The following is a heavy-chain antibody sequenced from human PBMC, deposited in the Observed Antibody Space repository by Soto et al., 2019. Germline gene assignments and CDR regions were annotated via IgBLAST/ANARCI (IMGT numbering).Heavy chain of an antibody. Sequence: EVQLVESGGGLVKPGGSLRLSCAASGFTFSSYSMNWVRQAPGKGLEWVSSISSSSSYIYYADSVKGRFTISRDNAKNSLYLQMNSLRAEDTAVYYCASIGFGELLTVRYFDLWGRGTLVPVSS. J-gene: IGHJ2*01. V-gene: IGHV3-21*01. D-gene: IGHD3-10*01. CDR1: GFTFSSYS. CDR2: ISSSSSYI. CDR3: ASIGFGELLTVRYFDL.